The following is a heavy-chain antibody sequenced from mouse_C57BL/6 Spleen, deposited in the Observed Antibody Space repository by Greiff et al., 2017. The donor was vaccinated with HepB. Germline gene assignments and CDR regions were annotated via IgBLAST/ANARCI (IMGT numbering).Heavy chain of an antibody. CDR2: ISSGGSYT. CDR1: GFTFSSYG. V-gene: IGHV5-6*01. D-gene: IGHD2-1*01. CDR3: ARQWIYYGNYYYAMDY. Sequence: EVMLVESGGDLVKPGGSLKLSCAASGFTFSSYGMSWVRQTPDKRLEWVATISSGGSYTYYPDSVKGRFTISRDNAKNTLYLQMSSLKSEDTAMYYCARQWIYYGNYYYAMDYWGQGTSVTVSS. J-gene: IGHJ4*01.